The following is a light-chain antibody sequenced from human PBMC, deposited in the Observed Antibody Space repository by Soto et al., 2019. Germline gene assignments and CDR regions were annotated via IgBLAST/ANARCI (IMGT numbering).Light chain of an antibody. CDR1: QAVFRDSSGRHL. J-gene: IGKJ2*01. Sequence: DIVMTQSPDSLAVSLGERASITCRSSQAVFRDSSGRHLLAWYQQKPGQPPKLLIYWASTRESGVPDRFSGRGSGTDFTLSISSLQAEDVAVYYCQQFHSPPLFTFGQGTKLEI. CDR2: WAS. CDR3: QQFHSPPLFT. V-gene: IGKV4-1*01.